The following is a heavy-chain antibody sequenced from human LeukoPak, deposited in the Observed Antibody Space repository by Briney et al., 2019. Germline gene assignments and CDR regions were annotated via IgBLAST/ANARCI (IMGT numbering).Heavy chain of an antibody. J-gene: IGHJ6*03. CDR2: IYHSGST. CDR3: ARSDPSKNYYMDV. V-gene: IGHV4-38-2*02. Sequence: PSETLSLTCTVSDYSISSGFYWGWIRQPLGKGLEWIGSIYHSGSTYYNPSLKSRVTISVDTSKNQFSLKLSSVTAADTAVYYCARSDPSKNYYMDVWGKGTTVTVSS. CDR1: DYSISSGFY.